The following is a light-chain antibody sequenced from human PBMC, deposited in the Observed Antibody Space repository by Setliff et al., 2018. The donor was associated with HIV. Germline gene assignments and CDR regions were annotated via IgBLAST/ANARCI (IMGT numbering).Light chain of an antibody. CDR3: CSYAGSGTYI. CDR1: SNDVGRYDL. J-gene: IGLJ1*01. V-gene: IGLV2-23*02. Sequence: QSVLTQPASVSGSPGRSITISCTGTSNDVGRYDLVSWFQQHPGKAPKAIIYEVTKRPSGVSNRFSGSKSGNTASLTISGLQAEDEADYFCCSYAGSGTYIFATGTKVTVL. CDR2: EVT.